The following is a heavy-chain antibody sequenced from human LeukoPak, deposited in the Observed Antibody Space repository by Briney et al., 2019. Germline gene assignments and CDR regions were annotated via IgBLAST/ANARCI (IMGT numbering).Heavy chain of an antibody. D-gene: IGHD5-18*01. CDR1: GYTFTSYY. V-gene: IGHV1-69*13. J-gene: IGHJ4*02. CDR3: ARENVDTAFDY. Sequence: SVKVSCKASGYTFTSYYMHWVRQAPGQGLEWMGGIIPIFGTANYAQKFQGRVTITADESTSTAYMELSSLRSEDTAVYYCARENVDTAFDYWGQGTLVTVSS. CDR2: IIPIFGTA.